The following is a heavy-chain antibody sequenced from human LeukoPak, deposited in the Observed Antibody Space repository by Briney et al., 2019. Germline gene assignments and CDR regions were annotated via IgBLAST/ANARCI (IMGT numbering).Heavy chain of an antibody. Sequence: GGSLRLSCVASGFTFRSYAMSWVRQAPGKGLEWVSAVTRNGDTTYYADSVKGRFTISRDNSKNTLYLQMNSLRAEDTAVYYCAKDRNQHFDPNFDYWGQGTLVTVSS. V-gene: IGHV3-23*01. CDR3: AKDRNQHFDPNFDY. CDR2: VTRNGDTT. CDR1: GFTFRSYA. J-gene: IGHJ4*02. D-gene: IGHD3-9*01.